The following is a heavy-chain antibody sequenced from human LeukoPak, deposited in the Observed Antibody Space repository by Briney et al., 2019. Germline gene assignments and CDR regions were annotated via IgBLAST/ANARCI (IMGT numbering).Heavy chain of an antibody. V-gene: IGHV3-23*01. CDR1: GFTFSSYA. D-gene: IGHD3-10*01. J-gene: IGHJ4*02. Sequence: GGSLRLSCAASGFTFSSYAMSWVRQAPGKGLEWVSAISGSGGSTYYGASVKGRFTISRDNSKNTLYLQMNSLRAEDTAVYYCAKIGLNGVAPIFDYWGQGTLVTVSS. CDR3: AKIGLNGVAPIFDY. CDR2: ISGSGGST.